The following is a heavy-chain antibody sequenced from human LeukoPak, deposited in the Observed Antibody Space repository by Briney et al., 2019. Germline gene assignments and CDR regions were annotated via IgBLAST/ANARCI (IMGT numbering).Heavy chain of an antibody. Sequence: ASVKVSCKASGYTFTSYGISWVRQAPGQGLEWMGWISAYNGNTNYAQKLQGRVTVTTDTSTSTAYMELRRLRSDDTAVYYCARERYSYGAFDYWGQGTLVTVSS. D-gene: IGHD5-18*01. V-gene: IGHV1-18*01. J-gene: IGHJ4*02. CDR2: ISAYNGNT. CDR1: GYTFTSYG. CDR3: ARERYSYGAFDY.